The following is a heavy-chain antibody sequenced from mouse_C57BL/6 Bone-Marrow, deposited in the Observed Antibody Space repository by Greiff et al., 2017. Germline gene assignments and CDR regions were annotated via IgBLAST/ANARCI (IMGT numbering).Heavy chain of an antibody. Sequence: VQLQQSGAELVKPGASVKMSCKASGYTFTSYWITWVKQRPGQGLEWIGDIYPGSGSTNYNEKFKSKATLTVDTSSSTAYMQLSSLTAEDSAVYYCAREGISPLYFGVWGTGTTVTVSS. CDR3: AREGISPLYFGV. D-gene: IGHD6-2*01. CDR1: GYTFTSYW. V-gene: IGHV1-55*01. J-gene: IGHJ1*03. CDR2: IYPGSGST.